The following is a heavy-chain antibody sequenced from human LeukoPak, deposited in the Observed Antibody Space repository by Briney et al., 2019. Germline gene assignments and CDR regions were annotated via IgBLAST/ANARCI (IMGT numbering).Heavy chain of an antibody. J-gene: IGHJ4*02. CDR1: GGSISSYY. D-gene: IGHD6-19*01. CDR2: IYTSGST. V-gene: IGHV4-4*07. CDR3: GRVPESSGWYPPFDY. Sequence: PSETLSLTCTVSGGSISSYYWSWIRQPAGKGLEWIGRIYTSGSTNYNPSLKSRVTMSVDTSKNQFSLKLSSVTAADTAVYYCGRVPESSGWYPPFDYWGQGTLVTVSS.